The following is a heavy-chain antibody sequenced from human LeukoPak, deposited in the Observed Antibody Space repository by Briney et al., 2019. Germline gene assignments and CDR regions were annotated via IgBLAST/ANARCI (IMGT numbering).Heavy chain of an antibody. CDR1: GYSISSGYY. V-gene: IGHV4-38-2*02. CDR2: IYHSGST. Sequence: SETLSLTCTVSGYSISSGYYWGWIRPPPGKGLEWIGSIYHSGSTYYNPSLKRRVTISVDTSKNQFSLKLSSVTAADTAVYYCASCIAAAGDFDYWGQGTLVTVSS. D-gene: IGHD6-13*01. J-gene: IGHJ4*02. CDR3: ASCIAAAGDFDY.